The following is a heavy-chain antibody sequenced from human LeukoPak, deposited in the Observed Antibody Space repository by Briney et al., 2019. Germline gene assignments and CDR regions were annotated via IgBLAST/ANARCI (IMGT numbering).Heavy chain of an antibody. CDR2: IGTTGGT. CDR1: GFSLSNYD. V-gene: IGHV3-13*01. CDR3: AREIAVTGLWYFDL. Sequence: GGSLRLSCAAAGFSLSNYDMHWVRQVTGKGLEWVSAIGTTGGTSYPGSVKGRFTASRENAKNSVYLQMNSLGAGDTAVYYCAREIAVTGLWYFDLWGRGTLVTVSS. D-gene: IGHD6-19*01. J-gene: IGHJ2*01.